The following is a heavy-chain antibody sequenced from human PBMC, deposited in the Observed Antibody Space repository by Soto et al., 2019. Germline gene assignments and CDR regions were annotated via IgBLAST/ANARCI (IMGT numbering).Heavy chain of an antibody. CDR3: ARGTFRGYSYGYYFDY. D-gene: IGHD5-18*01. CDR2: IKHSGST. Sequence: PETLSPTYGGFGWPFNDYYWTRVHQPPWMGLEWMGEIKHSGSTNYTPSLKSRVTISVDTSKNQFSLNLTSVTAADTAAYYCARGTFRGYSYGYYFDYWGQGALATVSS. J-gene: IGHJ4*02. V-gene: IGHV4-34*01. CDR1: GWPFNDYY.